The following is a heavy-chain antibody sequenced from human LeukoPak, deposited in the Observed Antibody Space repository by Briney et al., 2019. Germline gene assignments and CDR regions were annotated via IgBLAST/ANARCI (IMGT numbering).Heavy chain of an antibody. D-gene: IGHD5-12*01. CDR2: IYYSGYT. CDR1: GASISSYY. Sequence: SEALSLTCTVSGASISSYYWSWIRQPPGKGLEWIGCIYYSGYTNYNPSLKSRVTISVDTSKNQFSPKLSSVTAADTAVYYCARSYSGYDTYYFDYWGQGTLVTVSS. V-gene: IGHV4-59*01. J-gene: IGHJ4*02. CDR3: ARSYSGYDTYYFDY.